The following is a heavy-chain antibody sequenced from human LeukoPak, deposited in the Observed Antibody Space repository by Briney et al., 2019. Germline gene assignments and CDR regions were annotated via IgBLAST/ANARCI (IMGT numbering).Heavy chain of an antibody. CDR2: ISGSGGST. CDR1: GFTFSSYA. Sequence: GGSLRLSCAASGFTFSSYAMSWVRHAPGKGLELVSAISGSGGSTYYADSVKGRFTISRDNSKNTLYLQMNSLRAEDTAVYYCAKARIAAAGGGVDYWGQGTRVTVSS. J-gene: IGHJ4*02. D-gene: IGHD6-13*01. CDR3: AKARIAAAGGGVDY. V-gene: IGHV3-23*01.